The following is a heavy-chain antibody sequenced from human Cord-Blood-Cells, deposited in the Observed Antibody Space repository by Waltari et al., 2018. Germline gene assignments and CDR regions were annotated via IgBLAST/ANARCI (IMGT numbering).Heavy chain of an antibody. D-gene: IGHD1-26*01. CDR3: ARERMYSGSYDAFDI. CDR1: GGTFSSYA. Sequence: QVQLVQSGAEVKKPGSSVKVSCKASGGTFSSYAISWVRQAPGQGLEWMGGIIHILGTANYAHKFQGRGTITADESTSTAYMELSSLRSEDTAVYYCARERMYSGSYDAFDIWGQGTMVTVSS. V-gene: IGHV1-69*01. CDR2: IIHILGTA. J-gene: IGHJ3*02.